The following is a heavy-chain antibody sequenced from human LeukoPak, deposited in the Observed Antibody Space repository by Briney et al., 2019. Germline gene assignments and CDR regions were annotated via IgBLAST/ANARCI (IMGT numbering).Heavy chain of an antibody. CDR3: ARGGRSGGYGYYFDY. CDR1: GGSISSYY. D-gene: IGHD3-10*01. CDR2: VYYSGST. Sequence: KPSETLSLTCTVSGGSISSYYWSWIRQPPGKGLEWIGYVYYSGSTNYNPSLKSRVTISVDTSKNQFSLKLYSVTAADTAVYYCARGGRSGGYGYYFDYWGQGTLVTVPS. J-gene: IGHJ4*02. V-gene: IGHV4-59*01.